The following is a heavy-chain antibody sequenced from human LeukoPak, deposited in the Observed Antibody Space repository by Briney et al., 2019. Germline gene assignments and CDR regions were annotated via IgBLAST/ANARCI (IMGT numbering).Heavy chain of an antibody. J-gene: IGHJ5*02. V-gene: IGHV1-18*01. CDR1: GGTFSSYA. D-gene: IGHD2-15*01. Sequence: GASVKVSCKASGGTFSSYAISWVRQAPGQGLEWMAWISTYDHDTNYAQKFRGRVTITTDTSTSTAYMELRSLGSDDTAVYYCVRDYFCSGGTCDDCFDPWGQGTLVTVSS. CDR3: VRDYFCSGGTCDDCFDP. CDR2: ISTYDHDT.